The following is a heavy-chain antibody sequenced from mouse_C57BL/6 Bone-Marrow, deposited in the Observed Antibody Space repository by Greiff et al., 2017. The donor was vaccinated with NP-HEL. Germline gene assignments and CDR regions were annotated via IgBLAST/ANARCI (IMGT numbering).Heavy chain of an antibody. CDR1: GYTFTSYG. J-gene: IGHJ2*01. CDR2: IYPRSGNT. CDR3: ARRITTVVVPFDY. D-gene: IGHD1-1*01. Sequence: QVQLKQSGAELARPGASVKLSCKASGYTFTSYGISWVKQRTGQGLEWIGEIYPRSGNTYYNEKFKGKATLTADKSSSTAYMELRSLTSEDSAVYFCARRITTVVVPFDYWGQGTTLTVSS. V-gene: IGHV1-81*01.